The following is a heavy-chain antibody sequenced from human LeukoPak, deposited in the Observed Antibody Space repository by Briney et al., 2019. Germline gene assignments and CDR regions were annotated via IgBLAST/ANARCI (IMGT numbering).Heavy chain of an antibody. D-gene: IGHD2-15*01. V-gene: IGHV3-30*02. CDR2: IRYDGSNK. CDR1: GFTFSNYG. CDR3: AKRYCSGGNCFSEALDY. Sequence: PGGSLRLSCATSGFTFSNYGIHWVRQAPGKGLEWVAFIRYDGSNKYYADSVKGRFTISRDNSKNTLYLQMNSLSTEDTALYYCAKRYCSGGNCFSEALDYWGQGTLVTVPS. J-gene: IGHJ4*02.